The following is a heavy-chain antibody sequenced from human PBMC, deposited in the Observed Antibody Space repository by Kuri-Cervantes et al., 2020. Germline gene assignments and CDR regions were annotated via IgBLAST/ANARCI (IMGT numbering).Heavy chain of an antibody. Sequence: GESLKISCAASGFTFTHYWMNWVRQAPGKGLEWVSYISSSGSTIYYADSVKGRFTISRDNAKNSLYLQMNSLRAEDTAVYYCARVSYYDILTGYYNGLDYWGQGTLVTVSS. J-gene: IGHJ4*02. D-gene: IGHD3-9*01. CDR3: ARVSYYDILTGYYNGLDY. V-gene: IGHV3-11*01. CDR2: ISSSGSTI. CDR1: GFTFTHYW.